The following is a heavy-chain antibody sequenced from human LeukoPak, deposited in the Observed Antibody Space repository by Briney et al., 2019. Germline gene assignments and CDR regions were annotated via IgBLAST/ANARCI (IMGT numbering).Heavy chain of an antibody. D-gene: IGHD2-15*01. CDR1: SGSISGYY. Sequence: SETLSLTCSVSSGSISGYYRSWIRQPPGKGLEWIGYIYSSGGTNYNPSLKSRVTISLDTSKNQFSLRLSSVTAADTAVYYCARDFCSGGSCYSYFHYWGQGTLVTVSS. CDR3: ARDFCSGGSCYSYFHY. J-gene: IGHJ4*02. CDR2: IYSSGGT. V-gene: IGHV4-59*01.